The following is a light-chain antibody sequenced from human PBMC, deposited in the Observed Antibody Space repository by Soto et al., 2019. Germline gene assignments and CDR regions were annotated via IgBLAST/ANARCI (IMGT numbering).Light chain of an antibody. CDR3: FSYRISSYV. V-gene: IGLV2-14*01. Sequence: QSVLTQPASVSGSPGQSITISCTGTSGDIGDYIYVSWYQHHPGKAPKLMIYEVSNRPSGVSDRFSGSKSGNTASLTISGLQAEDEADYYCFSYRISSYVFGTGTKVTVL. J-gene: IGLJ1*01. CDR2: EVS. CDR1: SGDIGDYIY.